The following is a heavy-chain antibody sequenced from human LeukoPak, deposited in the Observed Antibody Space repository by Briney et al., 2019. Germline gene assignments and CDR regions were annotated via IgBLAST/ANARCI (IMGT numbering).Heavy chain of an antibody. CDR3: ARGASSSWAFDI. Sequence: PSETLSLTCTVSGGSISSSSYYWGWIRQPPGKGLEWIGSIYYSGSTYYNPSLKSRVTISVDTSKNQFSLKLSSVTAADTAVYYCARGASSSWAFDIWGQGTMVTVS. CDR1: GGSISSSSYY. V-gene: IGHV4-39*01. CDR2: IYYSGST. J-gene: IGHJ3*02. D-gene: IGHD6-13*01.